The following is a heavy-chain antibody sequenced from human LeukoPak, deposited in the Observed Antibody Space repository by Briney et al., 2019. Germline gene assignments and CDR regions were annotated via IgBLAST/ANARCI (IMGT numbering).Heavy chain of an antibody. J-gene: IGHJ3*02. CDR2: IKQDGSEK. D-gene: IGHD2-2*01. Sequence: GGSLRLSCAASGFTFSSYWMSWVRQAPGKGLEWVANIKQDGSEKYYVDSVKGRFTISRDNAKNSLYLQMNSLRAEDTAVYYCTRGYCTSTSCLPDAFDIWGQGTMVTVSS. CDR3: TRGYCTSTSCLPDAFDI. V-gene: IGHV3-7*01. CDR1: GFTFSSYW.